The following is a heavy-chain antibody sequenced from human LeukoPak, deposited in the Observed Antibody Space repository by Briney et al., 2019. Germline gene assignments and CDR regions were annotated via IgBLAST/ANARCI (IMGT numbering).Heavy chain of an antibody. CDR3: AGGSGWVTDS. D-gene: IGHD6-19*01. V-gene: IGHV3-20*04. CDR1: GFTFDDYG. Sequence: GGSLRLSCAASGFTFDDYGMSWVRQAPGKGLEWISGVNWNGGSTGYADSVKGRFTISRDNAKNSLYLQMNSLRAEDTAVYFCAGGSGWVTDSWGQGTLVTVSA. J-gene: IGHJ4*02. CDR2: VNWNGGST.